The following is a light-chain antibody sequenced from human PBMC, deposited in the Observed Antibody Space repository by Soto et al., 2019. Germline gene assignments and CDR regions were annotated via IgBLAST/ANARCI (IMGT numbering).Light chain of an antibody. Sequence: QSALTQPASVSGSPGQSITVSCTGSSSDIGAYNYVSWYQQHPGKAPKVIIYEVNNRPSGVSNRFSGSKSGNTASLTISGLQAEDEAYYYCASFTTISTRVFGTGTKLTVL. CDR3: ASFTTISTRV. V-gene: IGLV2-14*03. J-gene: IGLJ1*01. CDR1: SSDIGAYNY. CDR2: EVN.